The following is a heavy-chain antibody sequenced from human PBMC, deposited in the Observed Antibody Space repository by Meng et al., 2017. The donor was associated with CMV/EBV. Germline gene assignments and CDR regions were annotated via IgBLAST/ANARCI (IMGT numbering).Heavy chain of an antibody. Sequence: GGSLRLSCAASGFTVSSNYMSWVRQAPGKGLECVSVIYSGGSTYYVDSVKGRFTFSRDNSKNTLYLQMNSLRAEDTAVYYCARDKRYCSSTSCYRNFDYWGQGTLVTVSS. D-gene: IGHD2-2*01. CDR3: ARDKRYCSSTSCYRNFDY. J-gene: IGHJ4*02. CDR2: IYSGGST. V-gene: IGHV3-66*02. CDR1: GFTVSSNY.